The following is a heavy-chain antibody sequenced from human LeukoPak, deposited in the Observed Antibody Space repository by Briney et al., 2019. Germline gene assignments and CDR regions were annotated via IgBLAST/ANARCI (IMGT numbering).Heavy chain of an antibody. J-gene: IGHJ5*02. CDR2: INPSGGST. Sequence: GASVKVSCKASGYTFTSYYMHWVRQAPGQGLEWVGIINPSGGSTSYAQKFQGRVTMTRGMSTSTVYMELSSLRSEDTAVYYCARGRCSGGSCYGTGWFDPWGQGTLVTVSS. CDR1: GYTFTSYY. D-gene: IGHD2-15*01. CDR3: ARGRCSGGSCYGTGWFDP. V-gene: IGHV1-46*01.